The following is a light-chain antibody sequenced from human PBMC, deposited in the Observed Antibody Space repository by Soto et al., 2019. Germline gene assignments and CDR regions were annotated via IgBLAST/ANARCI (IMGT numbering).Light chain of an antibody. Sequence: QSALTQPASVSGSPGQSITISCTGTSSDVGNYNLVSWYQQYPGKAPKVIIYEVFKRPSGVSNRFSGSKSGNTASVTISGLQAEDEADYYYCSYADHSWVFGGGTQLTVL. CDR2: EVF. CDR1: SSDVGNYNL. V-gene: IGLV2-23*02. J-gene: IGLJ3*02. CDR3: CSYADHSWV.